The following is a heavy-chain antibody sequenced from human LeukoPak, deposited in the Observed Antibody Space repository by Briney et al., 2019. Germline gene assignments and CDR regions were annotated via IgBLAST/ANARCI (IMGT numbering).Heavy chain of an antibody. D-gene: IGHD6-19*01. J-gene: IGHJ1*01. V-gene: IGHV3-9*01. CDR2: ISWNSGSI. CDR1: GFTFDDYS. Sequence: PGRSLRLSCAASGFTFDDYSMHWVRQVPGQGLEWVSGISWNSGSIGYADSVKGRFTISRDTAKNSLFLQMNSLRAEDTALYYCGKGSGRIAVAVFRIQGWGQGTLVTVSS. CDR3: GKGSGRIAVAVFRIQG.